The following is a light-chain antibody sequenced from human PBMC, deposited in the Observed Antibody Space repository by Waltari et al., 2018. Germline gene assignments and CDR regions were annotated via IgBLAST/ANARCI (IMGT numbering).Light chain of an antibody. V-gene: IGKV3-11*01. CDR1: QSVGNF. CDR3: QQRSGWPPSIT. J-gene: IGKJ5*01. Sequence: EIVLTQSPATLSLSPGDRATLSFRASQSVGNFLAWYQHKPGQAPRLLIYDASNRATCIPATFSGSGSGTDFTLTISSLQPEDFALYYCQQRSGWPPSITFGQGTRLEI. CDR2: DAS.